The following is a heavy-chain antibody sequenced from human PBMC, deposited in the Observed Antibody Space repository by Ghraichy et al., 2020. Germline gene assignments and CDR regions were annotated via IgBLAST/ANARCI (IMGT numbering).Heavy chain of an antibody. V-gene: IGHV3-30*03. Sequence: SLNISCAASGFTFSHYGIHWVRQAPGKGLEWVAVVSYDGNNKYYADSVKGRFTVSRDNSKNTLSLHMNNLRPEDTAVYYCARDRPEYYYDSRGYNDDYWGQGTLVTVSS. CDR3: ARDRPEYYYDSRGYNDDY. CDR2: VSYDGNNK. D-gene: IGHD3-22*01. CDR1: GFTFSHYG. J-gene: IGHJ4*02.